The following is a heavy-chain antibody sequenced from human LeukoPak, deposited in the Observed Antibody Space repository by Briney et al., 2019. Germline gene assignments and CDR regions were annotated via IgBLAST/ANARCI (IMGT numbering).Heavy chain of an antibody. V-gene: IGHV4-30-2*01. Sequence: SQTLSLTCTVSGGSISSGGYYWSWIRQPPGKGLEWIGYIYHSGSTYYNPSLKSRVTISVDRSKNQFSLKLSSVTAADTAVYYCARAGARYYDFWSGYYRSCAFDIWGQGTMVTVSS. D-gene: IGHD3-3*01. J-gene: IGHJ3*02. CDR2: IYHSGST. CDR3: ARAGARYYDFWSGYYRSCAFDI. CDR1: GGSISSGGYY.